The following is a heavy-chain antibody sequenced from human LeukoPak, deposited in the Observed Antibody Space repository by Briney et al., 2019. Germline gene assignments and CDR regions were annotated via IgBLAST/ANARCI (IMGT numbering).Heavy chain of an antibody. J-gene: IGHJ4*02. V-gene: IGHV3-49*03. CDR2: IRSKAYGGTT. CDR3: TRGEWLPDY. D-gene: IGHD3-3*01. Sequence: GGSLRLSRTASGFTLGDYAMSWFRQAPGKGLEWVGFIRSKAYGGTTEYAASVKGRFTISRDDSKSIAYLQMNSLKTEDTAVYYCTRGEWLPDYWGQGTLVTVSS. CDR1: GFTLGDYA.